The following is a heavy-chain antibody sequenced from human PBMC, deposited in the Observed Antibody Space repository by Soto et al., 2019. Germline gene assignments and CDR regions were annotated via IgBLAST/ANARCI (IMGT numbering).Heavy chain of an antibody. J-gene: IGHJ6*02. D-gene: IGHD5-18*01. Sequence: QVQLVQSGAEVKKPGSSVKVSCKASVGTFSSYAISWVRQAPGQGLEWMGGIIPIFGTANYAQKFQGRVTITADKTTSTAYMELSSLIYEDTAVYYCARDVDTSIVLDYGMDVWGQGTTVTVSS. V-gene: IGHV1-69*06. CDR1: VGTFSSYA. CDR2: IIPIFGTA. CDR3: ARDVDTSIVLDYGMDV.